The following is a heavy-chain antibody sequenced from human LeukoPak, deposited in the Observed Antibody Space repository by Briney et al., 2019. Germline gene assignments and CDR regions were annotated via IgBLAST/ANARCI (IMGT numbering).Heavy chain of an antibody. V-gene: IGHV3-30*18. J-gene: IGHJ4*02. CDR2: ISYDGSNK. CDR3: AKGLTTVTISDY. Sequence: PGGSLRLSCAASGFTFSSYGMPWVRQAPGKGLEWVAVISYDGSNKYYADSVKGRFTISRDNYKNTLYLQMNSMRAEDTAVYYCAKGLTTVTISDYWGQGTLVTVSS. D-gene: IGHD4-17*01. CDR1: GFTFSSYG.